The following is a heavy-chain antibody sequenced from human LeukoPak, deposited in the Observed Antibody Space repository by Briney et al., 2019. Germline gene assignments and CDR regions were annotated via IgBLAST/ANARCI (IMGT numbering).Heavy chain of an antibody. CDR3: AKDRLSGSYYYYYMDV. D-gene: IGHD1-26*01. V-gene: IGHV3-23*01. J-gene: IGHJ6*03. CDR2: ISGSGGST. Sequence: GGSLRLSCAASGFTFSSYAMSWVRQAPGKGLEWVSAISGSGGSTYYADSVKGRFTISRDNSKNTLYLQMNSLRAEDTAVYYCAKDRLSGSYYYYYMDVWGKGTTVTVSS. CDR1: GFTFSSYA.